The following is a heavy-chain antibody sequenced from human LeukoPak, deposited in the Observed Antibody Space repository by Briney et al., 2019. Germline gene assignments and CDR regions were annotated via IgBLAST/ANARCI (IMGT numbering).Heavy chain of an antibody. CDR2: ISGRGDTT. D-gene: IGHD3-10*01. J-gene: IGHJ4*02. Sequence: GGSLRLSCAASGFTFSSYAMTWVRQAPGKGLEWVSAISGRGDTTYYADSVRGRFTISRDNSRNTLYLQMNSLRAEDTAVYYCARSENYYGSGSYSGPDGKRYDYWGQGTLVTVSS. CDR3: ARSENYYGSGSYSGPDGKRYDY. V-gene: IGHV3-23*01. CDR1: GFTFSSYA.